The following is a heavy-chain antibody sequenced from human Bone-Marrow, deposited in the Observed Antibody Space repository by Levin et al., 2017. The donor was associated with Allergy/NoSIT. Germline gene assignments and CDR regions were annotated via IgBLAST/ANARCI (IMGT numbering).Heavy chain of an antibody. CDR3: ARGSPVGANSYYNGLDV. CDR1: GFAFSTYS. Sequence: SCAASGFAFSTYSMHWARQAPGKGLYWVATLSFDGSHTYYADSVMGRFTISRDTSKDTLFLQMTSLQPDDTAVYYCARGSPVGANSYYNGLDVWGQGTTVTVSS. J-gene: IGHJ6*02. CDR2: LSFDGSHT. V-gene: IGHV3-30*03.